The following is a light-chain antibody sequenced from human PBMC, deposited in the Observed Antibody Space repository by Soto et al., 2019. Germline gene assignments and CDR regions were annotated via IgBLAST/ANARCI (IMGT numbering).Light chain of an antibody. V-gene: IGLV3-25*02. CDR2: KDT. CDR3: QSADNSGVV. Sequence: SYELTQPPSVSVSPGQTATITCSGDELPKQFVFWYQQKPGQAPVLVIQKDTERPSGIPERFSGSTSGTLVTLTISGVQAEDEAYYYCQSADNSGVVFGGGTKLTVL. J-gene: IGLJ2*01. CDR1: ELPKQF.